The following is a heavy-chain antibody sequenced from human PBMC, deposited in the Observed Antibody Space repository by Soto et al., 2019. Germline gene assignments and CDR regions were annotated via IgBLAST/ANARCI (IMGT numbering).Heavy chain of an antibody. V-gene: IGHV4-34*01. CDR1: GGSFSGYF. CDR3: ARGFHYGSGDKGMDV. CDR2: INHSGST. D-gene: IGHD3-10*01. J-gene: IGHJ6*02. Sequence: SETLSLTCAVYGGSFSGYFWSWVRQPPGKGLEWIGEINHSGSTNYNPSLKSRVTISVDTSKNQFSLKLPSVTAADTTVYYCARGFHYGSGDKGMDVWGQGTTVTVSS.